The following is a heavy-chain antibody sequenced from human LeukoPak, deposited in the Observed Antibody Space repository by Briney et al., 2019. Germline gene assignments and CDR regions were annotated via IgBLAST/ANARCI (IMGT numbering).Heavy chain of an antibody. J-gene: IGHJ4*02. V-gene: IGHV3-23*01. CDR3: AKDSSSWYVFDY. Sequence: GGSLRLSCAASGFTFSSYAMSWVRHAPGKGLEWVSAISGSGGSTYYADSVKGRFTISRDNSKNTLYLQMNSLRAEDTAVYYCAKDSSSWYVFDYWGQGTLVTVSS. D-gene: IGHD6-13*01. CDR2: ISGSGGST. CDR1: GFTFSSYA.